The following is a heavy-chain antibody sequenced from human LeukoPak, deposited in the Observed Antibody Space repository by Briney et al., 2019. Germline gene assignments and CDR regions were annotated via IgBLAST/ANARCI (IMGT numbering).Heavy chain of an antibody. V-gene: IGHV3-11*06. J-gene: IGHJ4*02. D-gene: IGHD3-3*01. Sequence: PGGSLRLSCAASGFTFSDYYMSWIRQAPGKGLEWVSYISSSSSYTNYADSVKGRFTISRDNAKNSLYLQMNSLAAEDTAVYYCARVSIVGVVSLDYWGQGTLVTVSS. CDR1: GFTFSDYY. CDR3: ARVSIVGVVSLDY. CDR2: ISSSSSYT.